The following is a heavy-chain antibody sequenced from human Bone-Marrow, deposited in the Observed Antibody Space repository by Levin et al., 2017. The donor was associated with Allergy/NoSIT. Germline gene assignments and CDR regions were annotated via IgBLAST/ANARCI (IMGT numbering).Heavy chain of an antibody. CDR2: IKGETGGGTT. CDR1: GFNFINAW. V-gene: IGHV3-15*01. J-gene: IGHJ4*02. CDR3: TILYDFWSGYYSGY. Sequence: GGSLRLSCAASGFNFINAWMSWVRQAPGQGLEWVGRIKGETGGGTTDYAAPVQGRFTISRDDSKKTVYLQMNSLKTEDTAVYYCTILYDFWSGYYSGYWGQGTLVTVSS. D-gene: IGHD3-3*01.